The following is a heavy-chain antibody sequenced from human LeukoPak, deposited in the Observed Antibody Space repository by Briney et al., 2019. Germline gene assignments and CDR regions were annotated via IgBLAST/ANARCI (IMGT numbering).Heavy chain of an antibody. CDR1: GFNFSNNT. Sequence: PGGSLRLSCAASGFNFSNNTMSWVRQSPGKGLEWVSSISGSGGFTYYTVSVKGRFTISRDNSKNTLSLQMNSLRAEDTAVYYCARGKYEFDYWGQGTLVTVSS. CDR2: ISGSGGFT. D-gene: IGHD3-16*01. CDR3: ARGKYEFDY. V-gene: IGHV3-23*01. J-gene: IGHJ4*02.